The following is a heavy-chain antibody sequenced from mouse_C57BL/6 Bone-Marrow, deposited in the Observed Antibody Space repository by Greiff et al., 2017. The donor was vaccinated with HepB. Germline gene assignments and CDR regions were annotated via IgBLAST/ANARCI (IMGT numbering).Heavy chain of an antibody. V-gene: IGHV5-12*01. D-gene: IGHD4-1*01. CDR2: ISNGGGST. Sequence: DVMLVESGGGLVQPGGSLKLSCAASGFTFSDYYMYWVRQTPEKRLEWVAYISNGGGSTYYPDTVKGRFTISRDNAKNTLYLQMSRLKSEDTAMYYCARHGRVSWFAYWGQGTLVTVSA. CDR3: ARHGRVSWFAY. CDR1: GFTFSDYY. J-gene: IGHJ3*01.